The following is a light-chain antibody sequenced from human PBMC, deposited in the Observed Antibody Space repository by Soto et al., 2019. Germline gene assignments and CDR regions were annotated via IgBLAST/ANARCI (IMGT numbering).Light chain of an antibody. V-gene: IGKV1-27*01. CDR1: QGISNY. CDR2: AAS. CDR3: QNYDSAPIT. Sequence: DIQMTQSPSSLSASVGNRVSITCWASQGISNYLAWYQQKPGKAPKVLIYAASTLQPGVPSRFSGSGSGTDFTLTINSLQPDDIATYYCQNYDSAPITFGQGTRLEIK. J-gene: IGKJ5*01.